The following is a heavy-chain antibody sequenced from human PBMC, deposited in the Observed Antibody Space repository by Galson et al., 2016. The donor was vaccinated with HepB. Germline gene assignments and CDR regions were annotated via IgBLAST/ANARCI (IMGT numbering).Heavy chain of an antibody. CDR2: INRSSRDI. CDR3: ASGDRGAARHYGMDV. D-gene: IGHD6-6*01. J-gene: IGHJ6*04. CDR1: GFVFGDYD. Sequence: SLRLSCAGSGFVFGDYDMHWVRQAPGKGLECISYINRSSRDIWYADSVKGRATISRDNARNFLYLQMNSLSADDTAVYYCASGDRGAARHYGMDVWGKGTTVTVSS. V-gene: IGHV3-21*05.